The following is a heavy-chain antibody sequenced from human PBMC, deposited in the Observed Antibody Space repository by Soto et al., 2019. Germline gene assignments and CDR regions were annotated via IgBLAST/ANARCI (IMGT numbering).Heavy chain of an antibody. CDR2: ISWNSGSI. Sequence: GGSLRLSGAASGFTFDDYAMHWVRQAPGKGLEWVSGISWNSGSIGYADSVKGRFTISRDNAKNSLYLQMNSLRAEDTALYYCAKEGDGYNYGAFDIWGQGT. J-gene: IGHJ3*02. CDR1: GFTFDDYA. V-gene: IGHV3-9*01. CDR3: AKEGDGYNYGAFDI. D-gene: IGHD5-12*01.